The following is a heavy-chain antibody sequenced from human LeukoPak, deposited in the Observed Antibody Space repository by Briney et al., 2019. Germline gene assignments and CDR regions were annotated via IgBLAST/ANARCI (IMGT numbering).Heavy chain of an antibody. CDR1: GFTFSSYA. J-gene: IGHJ4*02. D-gene: IGHD2-15*01. Sequence: PGGSLRLFCAASGFTFSSYAMNWVRQAPGKGLEWVSAVSDNGGSTYYADSVKGRFTVSRDNSKNTLYLQMSSLRAEDTAVYYCAKASGGSCYTSSDYWGQGTLATVSS. CDR3: AKASGGSCYTSSDY. CDR2: VSDNGGST. V-gene: IGHV3-23*01.